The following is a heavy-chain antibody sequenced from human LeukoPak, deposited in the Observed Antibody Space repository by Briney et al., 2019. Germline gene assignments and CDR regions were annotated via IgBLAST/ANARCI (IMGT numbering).Heavy chain of an antibody. CDR1: GGSISSYY. J-gene: IGHJ4*02. V-gene: IGHV4-4*07. D-gene: IGHD2-15*01. Sequence: SETLSLTCTVSGGSISSYYWTWIRQPAGKGLEWIGRIYTSGSTNYNPSLKSRVTMSVDTSNNQFSLKSSSVTAADTAVYYCAQQGDLDCSGGNCYSGMYYFDYWGQGTLVTVSS. CDR3: AQQGDLDCSGGNCYSGMYYFDY. CDR2: IYTSGST.